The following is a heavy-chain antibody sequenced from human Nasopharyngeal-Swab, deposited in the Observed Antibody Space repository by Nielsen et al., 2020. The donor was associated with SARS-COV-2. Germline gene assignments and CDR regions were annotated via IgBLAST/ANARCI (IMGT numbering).Heavy chain of an antibody. CDR2: RSYDGSNK. D-gene: IGHD3-22*01. Sequence: GESLKISCAASGFTFSSYAMHWVRQAPGKGLEWVAVRSYDGSNKYYADSVKGRFTISRDNSKNTLYLQMNSLRAEDTAVYYCARVNLPVTMIGDQNYYYGMDVWGQGTTVTVSS. J-gene: IGHJ6*02. CDR3: ARVNLPVTMIGDQNYYYGMDV. V-gene: IGHV3-30-3*01. CDR1: GFTFSSYA.